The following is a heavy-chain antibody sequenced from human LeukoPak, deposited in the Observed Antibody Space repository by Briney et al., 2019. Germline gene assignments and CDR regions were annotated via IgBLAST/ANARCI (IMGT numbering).Heavy chain of an antibody. CDR3: ARGSITIFGVVIIRPRNDWFDP. V-gene: IGHV1-46*01. J-gene: IGHJ5*02. D-gene: IGHD3-3*01. CDR1: GYTFTSYY. CDR2: INPSGGST. Sequence: GASVKVSCKASGYTFTSYYMHWVRQAPGQGLEWMGIINPSGGSTSYAQKFQGRVTMTRDTSTSTVYMELSSLRSEDTAVYYCARGSITIFGVVIIRPRNDWFDPWGQGTLVTVSS.